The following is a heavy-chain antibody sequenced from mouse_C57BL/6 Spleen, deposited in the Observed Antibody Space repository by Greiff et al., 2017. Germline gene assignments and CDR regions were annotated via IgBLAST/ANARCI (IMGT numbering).Heavy chain of an antibody. J-gene: IGHJ4*01. CDR1: GFTFSSYA. V-gene: IGHV5-4*03. CDR3: ADYYYAMDY. CDR2: ISDGGSYT. Sequence: EVKLVESGGGLVKPGGSLKLSCAASGFTFSSYAMSWVRQTPEKRLEWVATISDGGSYTYYPDNVKGRFTITRDNANNNLYLQMSHLKSEDTAMYYCADYYYAMDYWGQGPSVTVSS.